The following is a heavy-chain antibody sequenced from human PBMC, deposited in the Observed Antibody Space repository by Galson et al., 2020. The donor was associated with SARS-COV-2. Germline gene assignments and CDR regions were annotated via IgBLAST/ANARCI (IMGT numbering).Heavy chain of an antibody. CDR3: AKVRGSCYIFDY. CDR1: GFTFSSYG. D-gene: IGHD2-2*02. Sequence: TGGSLRLSCAASGFTFSSYGMHWVRQAPGKGLEWVAVISYDGSNKYYADSVKGRFTISRDNSKNTLYLQMNSLRAEDTAVYYCAKVRGSCYIFDYWGQGTLVTVSS. CDR2: ISYDGSNK. J-gene: IGHJ4*02. V-gene: IGHV3-30*18.